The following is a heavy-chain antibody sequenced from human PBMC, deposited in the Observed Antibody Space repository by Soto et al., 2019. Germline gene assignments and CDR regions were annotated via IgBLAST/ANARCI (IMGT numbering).Heavy chain of an antibody. D-gene: IGHD1-26*01. V-gene: IGHV3-30-3*01. CDR3: AREPWEWELLRAG. CDR1: GFTFSNYA. CDR2: ISYDGSNK. Sequence: QVQLVESGGGVVQPGRSLRLSCAASGFTFSNYAMHWVRQAPGKGLEWVAVISYDGSNKYYADSVKGRFTISRDNSKNTLYLQMNSLRIEDTAVYYCAREPWEWELLRAGWGQGTLVTVSS. J-gene: IGHJ4*02.